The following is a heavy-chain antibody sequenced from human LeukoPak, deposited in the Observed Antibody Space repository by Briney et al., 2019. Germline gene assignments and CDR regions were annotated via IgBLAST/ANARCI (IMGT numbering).Heavy chain of an antibody. CDR1: GFTFSSYA. Sequence: GGSLRLSCAASGFTFSSYAMHWVRQAPGKGLEWVALIWYGGSNKYYADSVKGRFTISRDNSKNTLYLQMNSLRAEDTAVYYCAKDGLGVDSSSREAFDIWGQGTMVTVSS. CDR3: AKDGLGVDSSSREAFDI. D-gene: IGHD6-6*01. V-gene: IGHV3-30*02. CDR2: IWYGGSNK. J-gene: IGHJ3*02.